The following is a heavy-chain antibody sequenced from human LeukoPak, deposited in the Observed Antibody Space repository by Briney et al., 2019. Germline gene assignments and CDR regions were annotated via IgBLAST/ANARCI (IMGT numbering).Heavy chain of an antibody. V-gene: IGHV3-21*04. CDR3: AKSPRIAAAGTFDY. Sequence: PGGSLRLSCAASGFTFSSYTMNWVRQAPGKVLECVSSITSSSSYIYYADSVMGRFTISRDNANNSLYLQMNSLRAEDTAVYYCAKSPRIAAAGTFDYWGQGTLVTVSS. D-gene: IGHD6-13*01. J-gene: IGHJ4*02. CDR2: ITSSSSYI. CDR1: GFTFSSYT.